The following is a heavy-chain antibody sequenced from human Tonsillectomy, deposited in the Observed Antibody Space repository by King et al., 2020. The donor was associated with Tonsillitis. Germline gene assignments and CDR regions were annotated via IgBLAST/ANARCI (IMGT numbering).Heavy chain of an antibody. CDR3: AKGVWAAVPFDY. J-gene: IGHJ4*02. V-gene: IGHV3-30*18. Sequence: VQLVESGGGVVQPGRSLRLSCAASGFTFSNYGMHWVRQAPGKGLEWVAVISYDGSNKYYADSVKGRFTISRDNSKNTLYLQMNSLRAEDTAVYYCAKGVWAAVPFDYWGQGTLVTVSS. D-gene: IGHD6-19*01. CDR1: GFTFSNYG. CDR2: ISYDGSNK.